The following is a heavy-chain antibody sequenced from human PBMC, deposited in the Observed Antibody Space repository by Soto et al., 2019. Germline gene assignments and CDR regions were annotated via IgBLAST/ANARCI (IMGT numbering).Heavy chain of an antibody. CDR2: IDPSDSYT. Sequence: PGESLKISCKGSGYSFTSYWIGWVLQMPGKCLERMGRIDPSDSYTNYSPSFQGHVTISADKPISTAYLQWSSLKASDTAMYYCAGGAYSSSWYSYYYGMDVWGQGTTVTVSS. V-gene: IGHV5-10-1*01. D-gene: IGHD6-13*01. CDR1: GYSFTSYW. J-gene: IGHJ6*02. CDR3: AGGAYSSSWYSYYYGMDV.